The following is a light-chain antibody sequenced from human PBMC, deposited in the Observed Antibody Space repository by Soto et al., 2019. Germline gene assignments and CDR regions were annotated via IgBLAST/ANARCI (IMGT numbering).Light chain of an antibody. CDR3: TSYVGSDIWV. CDR1: SSDVGAYKY. J-gene: IGLJ3*02. V-gene: IGLV2-8*01. CDR2: EVS. Sequence: QSALTQPPSASGSPGQSVTISCTGTSSDVGAYKYVSWYQQYPGKAPKLMIYEVSKRPSGVPDRFSGSKSGNTASLTVSGLQAEDEADYYFTSYVGSDIWVFGGGTKLTV.